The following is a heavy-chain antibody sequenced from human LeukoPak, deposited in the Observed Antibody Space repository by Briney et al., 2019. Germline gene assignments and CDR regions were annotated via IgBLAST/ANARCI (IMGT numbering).Heavy chain of an antibody. CDR3: ARGDYGGKEDV. CDR1: GGSISSGSYY. Sequence: SETLSLTCTVSGGSISSGSYYWSWIRQPAGKGLEWIGRIYTSGSTNYNPSLKSRVTISVDTSKNQFSLKLSSVTAADTAVYYCARGDYGGKEDVWGKGTTVTVSS. J-gene: IGHJ6*04. CDR2: IYTSGST. V-gene: IGHV4-61*02. D-gene: IGHD4-23*01.